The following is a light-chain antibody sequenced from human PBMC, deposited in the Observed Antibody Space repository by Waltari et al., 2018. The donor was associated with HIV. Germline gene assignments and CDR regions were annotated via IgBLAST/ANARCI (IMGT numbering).Light chain of an antibody. V-gene: IGKV3-20*01. CDR3: QQYGTSPLT. J-gene: IGKJ4*01. Sequence: EIVLTQSPGTLSLSPGERATLSWRASQSVSNNYVAWYQQKPGQAPRRLIYGASSRATGSPDRFSGSGSGTDFTLTISRLEPEDFAVYYCQQYGTSPLTFGGGTNVDMK. CDR2: GAS. CDR1: QSVSNNY.